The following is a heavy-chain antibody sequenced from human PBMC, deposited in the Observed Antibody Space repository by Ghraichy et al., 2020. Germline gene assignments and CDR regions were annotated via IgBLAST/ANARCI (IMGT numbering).Heavy chain of an antibody. Sequence: GGSLRLSCVASGFALSTYSMDWVRQAPGKGLEWVSSISSGGALIYYADSMRGRFTLSRDNAKNSLYLQMNTLRAEDTAVYYCARELPSPHYGMDVWGQGTTVTASS. CDR2: ISSGGALI. CDR3: ARELPSPHYGMDV. CDR1: GFALSTYS. V-gene: IGHV3-21*01. J-gene: IGHJ6*02. D-gene: IGHD3-10*01.